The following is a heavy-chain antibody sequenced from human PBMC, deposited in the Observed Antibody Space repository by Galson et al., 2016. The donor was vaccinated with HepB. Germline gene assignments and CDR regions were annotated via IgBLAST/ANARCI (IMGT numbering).Heavy chain of an antibody. CDR2: LSGGADSR. Sequence: SLRLSCAASGFTFSIYAMSWVRQAPGKGLAWVSSLSGGADSRYYADSVKGRFTISRDNSKNTLYLQMHSLGAEDTAVYYCATILGYCRGGSCYRDYWGQGTLVTVSS. D-gene: IGHD2-15*01. V-gene: IGHV3-23*01. CDR3: ATILGYCRGGSCYRDY. CDR1: GFTFSIYA. J-gene: IGHJ4*02.